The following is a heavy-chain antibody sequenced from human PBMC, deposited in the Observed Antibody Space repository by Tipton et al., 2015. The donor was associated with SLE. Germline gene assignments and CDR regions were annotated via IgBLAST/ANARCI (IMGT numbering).Heavy chain of an antibody. CDR2: IRHDASLK. J-gene: IGHJ2*01. D-gene: IGHD3-16*01. CDR1: GFTFSGFG. Sequence: GSLRLSCEASGFTFSGFGMHWVRQAPGKGLEWVAFIRHDASLKYYADSVKGRFTIPRDNSKNTLYPQLNSLRVEDTAVYYCAKSAFQGGELLRYFDLWGRGTLVTVSS. V-gene: IGHV3-30*02. CDR3: AKSAFQGGELLRYFDL.